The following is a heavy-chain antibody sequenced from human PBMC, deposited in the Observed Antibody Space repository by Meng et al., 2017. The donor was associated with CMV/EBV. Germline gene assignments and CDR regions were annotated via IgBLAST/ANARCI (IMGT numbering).Heavy chain of an antibody. J-gene: IGHJ4*02. V-gene: IGHV3-7*01. Sequence: GESLKISCAASGFTFSSHWMSWVRQAPGKGLEWVANIKQDGSEKYYVDSVKGRFTISRDNAKNSLYLQMNSLRAEDTAVYYCARVSDFWTEGGLDYWGQGTLVTVSS. D-gene: IGHD3-3*01. CDR2: IKQDGSEK. CDR1: GFTFSSHW. CDR3: ARVSDFWTEGGLDY.